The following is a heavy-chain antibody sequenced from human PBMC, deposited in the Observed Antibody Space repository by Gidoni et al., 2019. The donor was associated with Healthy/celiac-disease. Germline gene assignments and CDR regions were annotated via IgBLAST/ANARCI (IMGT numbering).Heavy chain of an antibody. V-gene: IGHV5-10-1*03. D-gene: IGHD5-12*01. CDR1: GYGFASYW. Sequence: EVQLVHSGAEGQKHGASLRISGKGSGYGFASYWISWVRQMPGKGLEWMGRIDPSDSYTNYSPSFQGHVTISADKSISTAYLQWSSLKASDTAMYYCAITVDIVATDWFDPWGHGTLVTVSS. J-gene: IGHJ5*02. CDR2: IDPSDSYT. CDR3: AITVDIVATDWFDP.